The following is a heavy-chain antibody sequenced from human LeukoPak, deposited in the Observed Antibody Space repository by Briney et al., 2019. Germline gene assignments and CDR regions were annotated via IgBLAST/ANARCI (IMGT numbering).Heavy chain of an antibody. CDR3: ARAPLYYDSSGYAFDI. V-gene: IGHV4-38-2*02. D-gene: IGHD3-22*01. CDR2: IYHSGST. CDR1: GYSISSGYY. J-gene: IGHJ3*02. Sequence: PSETLSLTCTVSGYSISSGYYWGWIRQPPGKGLEWIGSIYHSGSTYYNPSLKSRVTISVDTSKNQFSLKLSSVTAADTAVYYCARAPLYYDSSGYAFDIWGQGTMVTVSS.